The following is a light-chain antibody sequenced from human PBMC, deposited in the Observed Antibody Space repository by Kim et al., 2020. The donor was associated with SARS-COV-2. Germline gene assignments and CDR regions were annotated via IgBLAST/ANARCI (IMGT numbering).Light chain of an antibody. CDR3: QTWDTGSWV. V-gene: IGLV4-69*02. J-gene: IGLJ3*02. CDR2: INSDGRH. CDR1: RGHSRYA. Sequence: ASVNLTCTLSRGHSRYAIAWHQQQPEKGPRYLMKINSDGRHSKGDGIPDRFSGSSSGAERYLSISSLQSEDDADYYCQTWDTGSWVFGGGTQLTVL.